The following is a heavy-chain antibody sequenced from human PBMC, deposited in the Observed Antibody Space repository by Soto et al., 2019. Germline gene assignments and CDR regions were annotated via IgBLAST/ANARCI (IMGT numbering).Heavy chain of an antibody. V-gene: IGHV3-30-3*01. CDR3: ARDRESSSSWGWFDP. CDR2: ISYDGSNK. Sequence: QVQLVESGGGVVQPGRSLRLSCAASGFTFSSYAMHWVRQAPGKWLAWVAVISYDGSNKYYADSVKGRFTISRDNSKNTVYLQMNSLRAEDPAVYYCARDRESSSSWGWFDPWGQGTLVTVSS. CDR1: GFTFSSYA. J-gene: IGHJ5*02. D-gene: IGHD6-13*01.